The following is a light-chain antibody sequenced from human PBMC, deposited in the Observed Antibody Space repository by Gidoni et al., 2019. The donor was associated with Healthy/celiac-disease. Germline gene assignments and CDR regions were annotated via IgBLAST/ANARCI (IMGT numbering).Light chain of an antibody. CDR3: LQHNNYPRT. CDR1: QGIRNY. V-gene: IGKV1-17*01. CDR2: AAS. Sequence: DIQMTHSPSSLSASVGDRVTITCRASQGIRNYLGWYQQKPGKAPKSLIYAASSLQSWGPSRCSSSGSGTECTLTISSRQPEDFATYYCLQHNNYPRTFGQGTKVEIK. J-gene: IGKJ1*01.